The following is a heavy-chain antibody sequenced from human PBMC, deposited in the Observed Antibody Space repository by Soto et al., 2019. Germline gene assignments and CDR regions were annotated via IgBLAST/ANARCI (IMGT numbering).Heavy chain of an antibody. V-gene: IGHV4-39*01. J-gene: IGHJ6*02. CDR3: ARYSSSWKGYYYGMDV. Sequence: SETLSLTCTVSGGSISSSVYYWGWIRQPPGKGLEWIGSIYYSGSTYYNPSLKSRVTISVDTSKNQFSLKLSSVTAADTAVYYCARYSSSWKGYYYGMDVWGQGTTVTVSS. D-gene: IGHD6-13*01. CDR1: GGSISSSVYY. CDR2: IYYSGST.